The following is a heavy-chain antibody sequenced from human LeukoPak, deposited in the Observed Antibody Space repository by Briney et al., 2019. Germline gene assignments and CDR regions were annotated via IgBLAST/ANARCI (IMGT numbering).Heavy chain of an antibody. CDR3: ARGRDYGGNFRNFDY. J-gene: IGHJ4*02. V-gene: IGHV4-34*01. Sequence: SETLSLTCAVYGGSFSGYYWSWIRQPPGKGQEWIGEINHSGSTNYNPSLKSRVTISVDTSKNQFSLKLSSVTAADTAVYYCARGRDYGGNFRNFDYWGQGTLVTVSS. CDR1: GGSFSGYY. D-gene: IGHD4-23*01. CDR2: INHSGST.